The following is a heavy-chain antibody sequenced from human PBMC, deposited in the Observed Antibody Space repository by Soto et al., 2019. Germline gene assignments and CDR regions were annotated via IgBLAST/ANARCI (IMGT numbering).Heavy chain of an antibody. D-gene: IGHD2-2*01. J-gene: IGHJ5*02. CDR3: ARGLLGLEYCSSTSCYLRPRSGGFWFDP. Sequence: PSDTLSLTCAVYGGSFSAYYWSWIRQPPGKGLEWIGEINHNGSTSYNPSLKSRVTISVDTSKNQCSLQLSSVTAADTAVYYCARGLLGLEYCSSTSCYLRPRSGGFWFDPWGQGTLVTVSS. CDR2: INHNGST. CDR1: GGSFSAYY. V-gene: IGHV4-34*01.